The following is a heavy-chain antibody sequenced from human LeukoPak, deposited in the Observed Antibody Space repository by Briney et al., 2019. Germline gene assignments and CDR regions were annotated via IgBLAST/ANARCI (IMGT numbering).Heavy chain of an antibody. V-gene: IGHV1-2*06. CDR3: ARDRLRIAAAGGNWFDP. CDR1: GYTFSGYY. Sequence: GASVKVSCKASGYTFSGYYMHWVRQAPGQGLEWMGRINPNSGGTNYAQKFQGRVTMTRDTSISTAYMELSRLRSDDTAVYYCARDRLRIAAAGGNWFDPWGQGTLVTVSS. D-gene: IGHD6-13*01. J-gene: IGHJ5*02. CDR2: INPNSGGT.